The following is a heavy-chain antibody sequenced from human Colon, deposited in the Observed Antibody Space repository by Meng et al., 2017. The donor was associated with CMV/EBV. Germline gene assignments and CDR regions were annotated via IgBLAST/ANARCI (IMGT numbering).Heavy chain of an antibody. D-gene: IGHD2-2*02. CDR1: GFTFSSHG. V-gene: IGHV3-30*02. Sequence: GGSLRLSCAASGFTFSSHGMHWVRQAPGKGLEWVAYIRYDGSDKYYADSVKGRFTISRDDSKNTLYVQMNSLRAEDTAVYYCARIMGYCSSTSCYTGLDMRFDPWGQGTLVTVSS. CDR3: ARIMGYCSSTSCYTGLDMRFDP. CDR2: IRYDGSDK. J-gene: IGHJ5*02.